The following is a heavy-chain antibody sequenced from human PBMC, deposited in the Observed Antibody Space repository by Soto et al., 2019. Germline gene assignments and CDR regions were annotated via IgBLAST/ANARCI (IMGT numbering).Heavy chain of an antibody. V-gene: IGHV4-34*01. CDR1: GGSFSGYY. D-gene: IGHD2-2*01. CDR3: ARGPRECSSTRCQAGLDP. Sequence: PSETLSLTCAVYGGSFSGYYWSWIRQPPGKGLEWIGEINHSGSTNYNPSLKSRVTISVDTSKNQFSLKLSSVTAADTAVYYCARGPRECSSTRCQAGLDPWGQGTLVTVSS. CDR2: INHSGST. J-gene: IGHJ5*02.